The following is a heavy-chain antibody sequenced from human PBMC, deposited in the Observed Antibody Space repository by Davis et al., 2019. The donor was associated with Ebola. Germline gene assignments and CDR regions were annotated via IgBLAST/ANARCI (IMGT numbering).Heavy chain of an antibody. J-gene: IGHJ4*02. CDR3: ARVAGATRDGLDF. D-gene: IGHD3-10*01. Sequence: GESLKISCAASGFTFSTYTMNRVRQAPGKGLEWVSYTSSSGSTVYYRDSVKGRFTMSRDNAKNSLYLQMNSLRDEDTAVYFCARVAGATRDGLDFWGQGMLVTVSS. CDR1: GFTFSTYT. CDR2: TSSSGSTV. V-gene: IGHV3-48*02.